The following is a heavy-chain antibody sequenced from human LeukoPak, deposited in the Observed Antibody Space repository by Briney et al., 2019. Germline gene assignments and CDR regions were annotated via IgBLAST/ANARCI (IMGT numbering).Heavy chain of an antibody. CDR2: ICYSGST. Sequence: PSQTLSLTCTVSGGSISSGDYYWRWLRQPPGRGLEWIGYICYSGSTYYNPSLKSRVTISVDTSKNQFSLKLSSVTAADTAVYYCARVFNWFDPWGQGTLVTVSS. CDR3: ARVFNWFDP. CDR1: GGSISSGDYY. J-gene: IGHJ5*02. D-gene: IGHD3-9*01. V-gene: IGHV4-30-4*01.